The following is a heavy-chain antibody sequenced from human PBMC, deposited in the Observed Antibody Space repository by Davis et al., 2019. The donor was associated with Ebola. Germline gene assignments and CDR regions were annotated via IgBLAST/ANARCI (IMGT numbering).Heavy chain of an antibody. CDR1: GFTFSSYS. D-gene: IGHD3-22*01. CDR2: ISYDGSNK. V-gene: IGHV3-30*03. CDR3: ARDRGRYYYDSSGYYYFDY. Sequence: PGGSLRLSCAASGFTFSSYSMNWVRQAPGKGLEWVAVISYDGSNKYYADSVKGRFTISRDNSKNTLYVQMNSLRAEDTAVYYCARDRGRYYYDSSGYYYFDYWGQGTLVTVSS. J-gene: IGHJ4*02.